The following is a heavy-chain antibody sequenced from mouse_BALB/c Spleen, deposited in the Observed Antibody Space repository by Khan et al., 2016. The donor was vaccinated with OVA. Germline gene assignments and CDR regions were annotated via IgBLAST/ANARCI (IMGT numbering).Heavy chain of an antibody. J-gene: IGHJ3*01. CDR2: ILPGSGSN. CDR3: AIGNYYGSSSWFGY. Sequence: QVQLQQSGAELMKPGASVKISCKATGYTFSSYWIEWVKQRPGHGLEWIGEILPGSGSNNYNEKFKGKATFTADTSSNTAYMQLSSLTSEDSAVYYCAIGNYYGSSSWFGYGGQGTLVTVS. D-gene: IGHD1-1*01. V-gene: IGHV1-9*01. CDR1: GYTFSSYW.